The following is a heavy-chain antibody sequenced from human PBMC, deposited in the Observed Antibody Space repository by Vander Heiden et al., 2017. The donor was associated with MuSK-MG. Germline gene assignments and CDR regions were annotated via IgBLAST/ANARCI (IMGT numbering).Heavy chain of an antibody. CDR2: VSSSSVYI. Sequence: EVQLVESGGGLVKPGGSLRLSCAASGITISSYTMNWVRQAPGKGLEWVSSVSSSSVYIYYADSVRGRFTISRDNAENSLHLEMNSLRAEDTAVYYCATQHMGAMGHWGQGTRVTVSS. V-gene: IGHV3-21*06. CDR1: GITISSYT. CDR3: ATQHMGAMGH. J-gene: IGHJ4*02. D-gene: IGHD3-16*01.